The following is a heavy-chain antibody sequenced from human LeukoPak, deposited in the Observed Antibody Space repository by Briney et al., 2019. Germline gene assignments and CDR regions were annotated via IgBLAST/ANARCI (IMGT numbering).Heavy chain of an antibody. CDR1: GYTFTSYG. CDR2: ISAYNGNT. Sequence: GASVKVSCKASGYTFTSYGISWVRQAPGQGLEWMGWISAYNGNTNYAQKLQGRVTMTTDTSTSTAYMEPRSLRSDDTAVYYCARGSYYYDSSGPGDFDYWGQGTLVTVSS. CDR3: ARGSYYYDSSGPGDFDY. D-gene: IGHD3-22*01. V-gene: IGHV1-18*01. J-gene: IGHJ4*02.